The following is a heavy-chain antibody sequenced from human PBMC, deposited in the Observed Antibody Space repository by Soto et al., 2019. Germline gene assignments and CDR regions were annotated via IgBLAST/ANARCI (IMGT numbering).Heavy chain of an antibody. J-gene: IGHJ4*02. CDR2: IYYSGST. D-gene: IGHD6-13*01. Sequence: QLQLQESGPGLVKPSETLSLTCTVSGGSISSSSYYWGWIRQPPGKGLEWIGSIYYSGSTYYNPSLKSRVTISVDTSKNQFSLKLSSVTAADTAVYYCARLRIAAAGTGYFDYWGQGTLVTVSS. CDR1: GGSISSSSYY. V-gene: IGHV4-39*01. CDR3: ARLRIAAAGTGYFDY.